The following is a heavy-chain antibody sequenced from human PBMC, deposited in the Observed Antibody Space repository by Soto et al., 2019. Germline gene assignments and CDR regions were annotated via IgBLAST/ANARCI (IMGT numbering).Heavy chain of an antibody. CDR1: GGSISRYY. CDR2: IYYSGST. V-gene: IGHV4-59*08. Sequence: SETLSLTCSVSGGSISRYYWSWIRQPPGKGLEWIGYIYYSGSTNYNPSLKSRVTISVDTSKNQFSLKLSSVTAADTAVYYCARQVGYGDYVGWFDPWGQGTLVTVSS. J-gene: IGHJ5*02. CDR3: ARQVGYGDYVGWFDP. D-gene: IGHD4-17*01.